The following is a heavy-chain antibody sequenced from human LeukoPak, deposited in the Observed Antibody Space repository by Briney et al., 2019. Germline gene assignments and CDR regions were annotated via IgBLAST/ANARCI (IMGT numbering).Heavy chain of an antibody. Sequence: GGSLRLSCAASGFTFDDYTMHWVRQAPGKGLEWVSLISWDGGSTYYADSVKGRFTISRDNSKNSLYLQMNSLRAEDTALYYCAKGRGSSWSGYYYYMDVWGKGTTVTVSS. CDR1: GFTFDDYT. V-gene: IGHV3-43*01. CDR2: ISWDGGST. D-gene: IGHD6-6*01. J-gene: IGHJ6*03. CDR3: AKGRGSSWSGYYYYMDV.